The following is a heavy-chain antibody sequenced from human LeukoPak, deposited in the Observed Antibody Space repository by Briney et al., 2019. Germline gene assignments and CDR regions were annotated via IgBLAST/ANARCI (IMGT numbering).Heavy chain of an antibody. Sequence: GGTLILSCAASGLTFSSYGMSWVRQAPGKGLEWVSVFYSGGSTYYADSVKGRFTISRDNSKNTLYLQMNSLRAEDTAVYYCARDFWSGSGRSYYYYMDVWGKGTTVTISS. CDR3: ARDFWSGSGRSYYYYMDV. CDR2: FYSGGST. D-gene: IGHD3-10*01. J-gene: IGHJ6*03. CDR1: GLTFSSYG. V-gene: IGHV3-53*01.